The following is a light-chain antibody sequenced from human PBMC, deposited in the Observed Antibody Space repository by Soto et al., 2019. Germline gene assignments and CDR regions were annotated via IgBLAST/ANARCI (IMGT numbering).Light chain of an antibody. Sequence: QSALTQPASVSGSPGQSITISCTGTSSDVGAYNYVSWYQQHPGKAPKLMIFDVSNRPSGFSNRFSGSKSGNTASLTISGLQAEDEADYYCSSYTSSSTLVFGGGTKVTVL. CDR2: DVS. V-gene: IGLV2-14*01. J-gene: IGLJ2*01. CDR3: SSYTSSSTLV. CDR1: SSDVGAYNY.